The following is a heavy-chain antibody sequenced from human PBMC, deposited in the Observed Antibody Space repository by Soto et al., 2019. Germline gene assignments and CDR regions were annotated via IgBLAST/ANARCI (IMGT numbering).Heavy chain of an antibody. J-gene: IGHJ4*02. CDR1: GFTFSSYG. CDR3: ERDHEPSSGWTHYFDS. V-gene: IGHV3-33*01. CDR2: IWYDGSNK. Sequence: QVQLVESGGGVVQPGRSLRLSCAASGFTFSSYGMHWVRQAPGKGLEWVAVIWYDGSNKYYADSVKGRFTISRDNSKNTLYLQMNSLRAEDTAVYYCERDHEPSSGWTHYFDSWGQGTLVTVSS. D-gene: IGHD6-19*01.